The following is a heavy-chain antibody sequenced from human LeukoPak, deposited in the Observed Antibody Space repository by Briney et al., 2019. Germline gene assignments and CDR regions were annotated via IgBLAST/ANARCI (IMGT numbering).Heavy chain of an antibody. Sequence: SETLSLTCTVSGGSVSSGSDCWSWIRQPPGRGLEWIGYIYYSGSTNYNPSLRSRVTISVDTSKNQFSLKLSSVTAADTAVYYCARGQSTGDRRTDYWGQGTLVTVSS. D-gene: IGHD7-27*01. CDR1: GGSVSSGSDC. V-gene: IGHV4-61*01. J-gene: IGHJ4*02. CDR3: ARGQSTGDRRTDY. CDR2: IYYSGST.